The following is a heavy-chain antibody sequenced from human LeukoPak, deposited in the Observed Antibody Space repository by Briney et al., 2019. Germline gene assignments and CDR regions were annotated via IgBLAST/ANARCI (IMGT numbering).Heavy chain of an antibody. J-gene: IGHJ4*02. D-gene: IGHD6-6*01. CDR1: GFTFSSYN. CDR3: AKSIAGRPDFDY. Sequence: GGSLRLSCVASGFTFSSYNMNWVRQAPGKGLKWVLSISSSSSYIYYADLVKGRFTISRDNAKNSLNLQMNSLRAEDAAVYHCAKSIAGRPDFDYWGQGTLVTVSS. CDR2: ISSSSSYI. V-gene: IGHV3-21*01.